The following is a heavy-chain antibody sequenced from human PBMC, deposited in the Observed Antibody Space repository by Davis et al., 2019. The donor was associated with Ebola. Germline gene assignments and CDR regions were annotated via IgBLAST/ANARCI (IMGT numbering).Heavy chain of an antibody. CDR1: GGSISSYY. D-gene: IGHD3-3*01. CDR3: ATDYH. J-gene: IGHJ5*02. V-gene: IGHV4-34*01. CDR2: INHRGST. Sequence: SETLSLTCTVSGGSISSYYWSWIRQPPGKGLEWIGEINHRGSTKYNPSLKSRVTISVDTSKNQFSLKLNSVTAADTAVYYCATDYHWGQGTLVTVSS.